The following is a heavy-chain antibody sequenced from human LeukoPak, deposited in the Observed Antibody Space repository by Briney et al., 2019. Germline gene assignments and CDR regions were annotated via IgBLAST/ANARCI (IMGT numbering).Heavy chain of an antibody. CDR2: MNPNSGNT. D-gene: IGHD3-10*01. J-gene: IGHJ6*02. Sequence: ASVKVSCKASGYTFTSYDINWVRQATGQGLEWMGWMNPNSGNTGYAQKFQGRVTMTRNTSISTAYMELSSLRSEDTAVYYCARSITMVRGVIITDYYYGIDVWGQGTTVTVSS. CDR3: ARSITMVRGVIITDYYYGIDV. V-gene: IGHV1-8*01. CDR1: GYTFTSYD.